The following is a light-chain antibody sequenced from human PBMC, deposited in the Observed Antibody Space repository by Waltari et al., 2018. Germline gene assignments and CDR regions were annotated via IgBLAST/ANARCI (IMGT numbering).Light chain of an antibody. Sequence: QSALTQPRSVSGSPGQSVTISCTGATSDVGGFTYFSWYQQHPGKAPKLMIYDVSKRPSGVPDRFSGSKSGYTASLTISGLQAEDEADYYCCSYAASYVVFGGGTKLTVL. J-gene: IGLJ2*01. V-gene: IGLV2-11*01. CDR1: TSDVGGFTY. CDR2: DVS. CDR3: CSYAASYVV.